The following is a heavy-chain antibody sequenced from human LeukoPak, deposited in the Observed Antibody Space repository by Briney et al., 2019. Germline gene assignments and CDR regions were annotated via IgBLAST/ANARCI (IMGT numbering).Heavy chain of an antibody. CDR3: ARHGYYDDAFDI. J-gene: IGHJ3*02. V-gene: IGHV4-59*08. Sequence: SETLSLTCTVSGGSISSYYWSWIRQPPGKGLEWIGYIYYSGRTNYNPSLKSRVTISADTSKNQFSLKLSSVAAADTAVYYCARHGYYDDAFDIWGQGTMVTVSS. CDR1: GGSISSYY. CDR2: IYYSGRT. D-gene: IGHD3-3*01.